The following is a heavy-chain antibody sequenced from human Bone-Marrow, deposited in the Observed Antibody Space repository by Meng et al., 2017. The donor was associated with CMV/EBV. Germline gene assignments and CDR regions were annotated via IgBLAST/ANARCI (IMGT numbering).Heavy chain of an antibody. CDR1: GFTFSSYW. V-gene: IGHV3-7*01. J-gene: IGHJ6*02. CDR3: ARTPWAARPPGPYYGMDV. D-gene: IGHD6-6*01. CDR2: IKQDGSEK. Sequence: GGSLRLSCAASGFTFSSYWMSWVRQAPGKGLEWVANIKQDGSEKYYVDSVKGRFTISRDNAKNSRYLQMNSLRAEDTAVYYCARTPWAARPPGPYYGMDVWGQGTTVTVSS.